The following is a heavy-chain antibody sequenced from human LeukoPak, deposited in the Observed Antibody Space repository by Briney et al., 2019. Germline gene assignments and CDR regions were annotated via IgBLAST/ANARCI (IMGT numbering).Heavy chain of an antibody. Sequence: GGSLRLSCAASGFTFSSYWMSWVRQAPGKGLEWVANIKQDGSEKYYVDSVKGRFTISRDNAKNSLYLQMNSLRAEDTAVYYCARDPAAAALYYFDYWGQGTLVTVSS. CDR1: GFTFSSYW. D-gene: IGHD6-13*01. J-gene: IGHJ4*02. CDR3: ARDPAAAALYYFDY. CDR2: IKQDGSEK. V-gene: IGHV3-7*01.